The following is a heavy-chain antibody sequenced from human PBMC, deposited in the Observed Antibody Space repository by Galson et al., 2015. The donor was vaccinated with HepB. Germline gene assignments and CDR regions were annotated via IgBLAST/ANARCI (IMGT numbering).Heavy chain of an antibody. D-gene: IGHD4-17*01. Sequence: SVKVSCKASGYTFTSYGISWVRQAPGQGLEWMGWISAYNGNTNYAQKLQGRVTITTDTSTSTAYMELRSLRSDDTAVYYCARDGLTGSNYGDYVYYYYGMDVWGQGTTVTVSS. J-gene: IGHJ6*02. V-gene: IGHV1-18*04. CDR2: ISAYNGNT. CDR3: ARDGLTGSNYGDYVYYYYGMDV. CDR1: GYTFTSYG.